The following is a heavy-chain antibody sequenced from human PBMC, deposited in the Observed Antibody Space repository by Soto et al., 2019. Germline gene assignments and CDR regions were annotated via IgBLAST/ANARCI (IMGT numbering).Heavy chain of an antibody. D-gene: IGHD3-10*01. CDR3: ARDPMYYYGSGSYPYDY. V-gene: IGHV1-3*01. J-gene: IGHJ4*02. Sequence: QVQLVQSGAEVKKPGASVKVSCKASGYTFTSYAMHWVRQAPGQRLEWMGWINAGNGNTKYSQKFQGRVTITRDTSASTDYMELSSLRSEDTAVYYCARDPMYYYGSGSYPYDYWGQGTLVTVSS. CDR2: INAGNGNT. CDR1: GYTFTSYA.